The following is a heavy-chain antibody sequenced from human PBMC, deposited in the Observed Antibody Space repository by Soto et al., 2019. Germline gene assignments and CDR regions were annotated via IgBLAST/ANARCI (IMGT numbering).Heavy chain of an antibody. CDR2: ISYDGSRK. CDR1: GFTFRTYA. V-gene: IGHV3-30-3*01. CDR3: ARRNYYLGGDYFNDACDM. Sequence: QVQLVESGGGVVQPGRSLRLSCAASGFTFRTYAMHWVRQAPGKGLEWMAVISYDGSRKTYAASVQGRFTISRDNSENTLYLQMNSLRREVSAVYYCARRNYYLGGDYFNDACDMWGQGAMVTVSS. J-gene: IGHJ3*02. D-gene: IGHD2-21*01.